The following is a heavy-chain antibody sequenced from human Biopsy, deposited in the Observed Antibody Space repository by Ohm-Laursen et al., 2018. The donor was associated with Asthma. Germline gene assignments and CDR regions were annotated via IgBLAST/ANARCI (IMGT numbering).Heavy chain of an antibody. J-gene: IGHJ4*02. V-gene: IGHV3-7*01. D-gene: IGHD2-8*01. CDR2: IKPDGSTT. CDR1: GFTFSGSW. Sequence: SLRLSCAASGFTFSGSWMIWVRQAPGKGLEWLSFIKPDGSTTYYADSVEGRFSISRDNSKNSLYLQMNSLRGEDTAIYYCATLSWYAFQYWGQGTMVTVSS. CDR3: ATLSWYAFQY.